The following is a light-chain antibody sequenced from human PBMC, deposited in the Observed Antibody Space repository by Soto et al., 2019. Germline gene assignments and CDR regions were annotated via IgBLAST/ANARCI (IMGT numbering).Light chain of an antibody. CDR1: QHIGID. CDR2: HTS. V-gene: IGKV1-17*02. J-gene: IGKJ1*01. Sequence: DIQMTQSPSSLSASVGDRVTITCRASQHIGIDLGWYQQKPGKAPQRLIYHTSHLQSGVPSRFSGRGSGTEFTLTINNPQPEDVATYYCLQHYFYSRTFGQGTKVDIK. CDR3: LQHYFYSRT.